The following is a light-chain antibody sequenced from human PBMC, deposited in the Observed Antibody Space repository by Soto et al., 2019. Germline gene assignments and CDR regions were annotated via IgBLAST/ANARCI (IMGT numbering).Light chain of an antibody. CDR2: GAS. CDR1: QSVSSSY. Sequence: EIVLTQSPGTVSLSPGERATLSCRASQSVSSSYLAWYQQKSGQAPRLLIYGASNRATGIPDRFSGSGSGTDFTLTISRLEPEDFAVYYCQQYGRSSWTFGQGTKVDIK. J-gene: IGKJ1*01. CDR3: QQYGRSSWT. V-gene: IGKV3-20*01.